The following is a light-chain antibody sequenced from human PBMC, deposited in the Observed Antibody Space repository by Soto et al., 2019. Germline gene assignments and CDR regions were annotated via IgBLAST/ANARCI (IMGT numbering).Light chain of an antibody. CDR3: QQYKSYPWT. CDR2: RAS. Sequence: DIQMTQSPSTLSAFVGDSVAITCRASQTISNFLAWYQQKPGKAPKLLFYRASNLEGGVPSRFSGGGPGTEFTLTINSLQPDDSATYYCQQYKSYPWTFGQGTKVEIK. V-gene: IGKV1-5*03. CDR1: QTISNF. J-gene: IGKJ1*01.